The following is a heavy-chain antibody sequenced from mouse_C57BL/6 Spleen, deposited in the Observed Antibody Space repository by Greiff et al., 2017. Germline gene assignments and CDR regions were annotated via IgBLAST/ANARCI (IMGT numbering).Heavy chain of an antibody. Sequence: VQLQQSGAELVRPGTSVKVSCKASGYAFTNYLIEWVKQRPGQGLEWIGVINPGSGGTNYNEKFKGKATLTADNSSRTAYLQISSLTSEDSAVYFCARNQEVPRDFEVWGTGTTVTVSS. V-gene: IGHV1-54*01. J-gene: IGHJ1*03. CDR1: GYAFTNYL. CDR3: ARNQEVPRDFEV. CDR2: INPGSGGT. D-gene: IGHD3-2*02.